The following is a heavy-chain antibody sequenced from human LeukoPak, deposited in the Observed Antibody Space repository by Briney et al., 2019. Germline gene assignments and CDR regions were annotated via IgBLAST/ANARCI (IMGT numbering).Heavy chain of an antibody. Sequence: GASVKVSCKASGGTFSSYAISWVRQAPGQGLEWMGRIIPILGIANYAQKFQGRVTITADKSTSTAYMELSSLRSEDTAVYYCARAYCSSTSCYDALDYWGQGTLVTVSS. D-gene: IGHD2-2*01. CDR1: GGTFSSYA. CDR2: IIPILGIA. CDR3: ARAYCSSTSCYDALDY. V-gene: IGHV1-69*04. J-gene: IGHJ4*02.